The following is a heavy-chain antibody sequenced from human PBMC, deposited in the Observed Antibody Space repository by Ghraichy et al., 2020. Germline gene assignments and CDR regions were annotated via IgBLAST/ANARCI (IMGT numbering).Heavy chain of an antibody. CDR1: GFTVSSNY. J-gene: IGHJ6*02. CDR3: ARAMVTILNYYYGMDV. Sequence: GGSLRLSCAASGFTVSSNYMSWVRQAPGKGLEWVSVIYSGGSTYYADSVKGRFTISRDNSKNTLYLQMNSLRAEDTAVYYCARAMVTILNYYYGMDVWGQGTTVTVSS. CDR2: IYSGGST. V-gene: IGHV3-53*01. D-gene: IGHD5-18*01.